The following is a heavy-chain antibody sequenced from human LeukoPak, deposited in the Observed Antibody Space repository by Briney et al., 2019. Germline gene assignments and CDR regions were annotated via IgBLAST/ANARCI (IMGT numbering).Heavy chain of an antibody. CDR1: GGSFSGYY. J-gene: IGHJ4*02. CDR2: INHSGST. D-gene: IGHD6-13*01. V-gene: IGHV4-34*01. CDR3: ASIAAAGDFVY. Sequence: SETLSLTCAVYGGSFSGYYWSWIRQPPGKGLEWIGEINHSGSTNYNPSLKSRVTISVDTSKNQFSLKLSSVTAADTAVYYCASIAAAGDFVYWGQGAQVTVCS.